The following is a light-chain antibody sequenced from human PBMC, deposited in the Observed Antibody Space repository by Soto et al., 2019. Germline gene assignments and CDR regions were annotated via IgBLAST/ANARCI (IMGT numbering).Light chain of an antibody. CDR3: QQRTTWPT. Sequence: EIVLTQSPATLSLSPGDTATLSCRASLSVTSSLAWFQQKPGQAPRLLIYDVSRRATAIPARFSGSGSGTDFTLPISSLEPEDFAVYYCQQRTTWPTFGGGTKVEIK. J-gene: IGKJ4*01. CDR2: DVS. V-gene: IGKV3-11*01. CDR1: LSVTSS.